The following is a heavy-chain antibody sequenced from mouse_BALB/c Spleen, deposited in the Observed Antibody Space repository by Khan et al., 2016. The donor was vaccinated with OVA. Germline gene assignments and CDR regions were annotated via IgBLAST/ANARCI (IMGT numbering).Heavy chain of an antibody. CDR2: IWSGGNT. Sequence: QVQLKQSGPGLVQPSQSLSITCTVSGFSLTNYGVHWVRQPPGKGLEWLGLIWSGGNTDYNPAFISRLSISKDNTKSLVFFKMNSLQADDTAIYFCARKRGVHYNMDYWGQGTSVTVSS. CDR3: ARKRGVHYNMDY. D-gene: IGHD1-1*01. CDR1: GFSLTNYG. V-gene: IGHV2-4*02. J-gene: IGHJ4*01.